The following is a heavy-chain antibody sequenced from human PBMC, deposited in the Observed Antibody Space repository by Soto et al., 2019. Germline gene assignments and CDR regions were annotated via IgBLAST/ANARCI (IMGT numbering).Heavy chain of an antibody. V-gene: IGHV3-30*18. Sequence: GGSLRLSCAASGFTFNSYGMHWVRQAPGKGLEWVVVISFDGRNTYYADSVKGRFTISRDNSKNTLYLQMTSLRAEDTAVYYCAKGRGFGDFTSDYWGQGTLVTVSS. CDR2: ISFDGRNT. D-gene: IGHD3-10*01. CDR3: AKGRGFGDFTSDY. J-gene: IGHJ4*02. CDR1: GFTFNSYG.